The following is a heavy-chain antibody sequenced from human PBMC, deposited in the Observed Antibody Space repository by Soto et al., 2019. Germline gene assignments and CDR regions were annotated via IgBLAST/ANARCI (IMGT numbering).Heavy chain of an antibody. CDR3: ARPVTSPDHLDI. CDR2: IKAGNGNT. D-gene: IGHD4-4*01. Sequence: ASVKVSCKASGYTFTSYAMHWVRQAPGQRLEWMGWIKAGNGNTKYSQKIQDRVTITRDTSTSTAYMELRSLRSDDTALYYCARPVTSPDHLDIWGQGTMVTVSS. CDR1: GYTFTSYA. J-gene: IGHJ3*02. V-gene: IGHV1-3*01.